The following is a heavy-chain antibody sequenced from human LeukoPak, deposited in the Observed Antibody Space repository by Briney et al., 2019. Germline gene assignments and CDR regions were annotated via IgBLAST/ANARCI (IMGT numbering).Heavy chain of an antibody. V-gene: IGHV3-23*01. CDR2: ISGSGGST. D-gene: IGHD6-13*01. J-gene: IGHJ4*02. Sequence: GGSLRLSCAASGFTFSSYAMSWVRQAPGKGLEWVSAISGSGGSTYYADSVRGRFTISRDNSKNTLYLQMNSLRAEDTAVYYCAKDREWQQLSDFDYWGQGTLVTVSS. CDR1: GFTFSSYA. CDR3: AKDREWQQLSDFDY.